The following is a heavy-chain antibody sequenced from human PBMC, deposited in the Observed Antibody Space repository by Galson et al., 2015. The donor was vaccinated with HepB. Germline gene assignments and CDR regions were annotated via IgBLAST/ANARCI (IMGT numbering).Heavy chain of an antibody. J-gene: IGHJ4*02. Sequence: SLRLSCAASGFTFSSYAMTWVRQAPGKGLEWVSPITGSGSATYYADSVKGRFTISRDNSKNMLYLQMNSLRAEDTAVYYCAKTGGSGWFLDYWGQGTLVTVSS. CDR1: GFTFSSYA. CDR3: AKTGGSGWFLDY. D-gene: IGHD6-19*01. V-gene: IGHV3-23*01. CDR2: ITGSGSAT.